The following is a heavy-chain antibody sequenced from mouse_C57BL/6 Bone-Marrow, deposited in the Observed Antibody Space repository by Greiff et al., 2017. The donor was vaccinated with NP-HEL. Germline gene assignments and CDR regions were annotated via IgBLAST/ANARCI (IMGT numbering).Heavy chain of an antibody. D-gene: IGHD1-1*01. Sequence: QVQLQQPGAELVKPGASVKMSCKASGYTFTSYWITWVKQRPGQGLEWIGDIYPGSGSTNYNEKFKSKATLTVDTSSSTASMQLSSLTSEGCAVYDCARYYCGSSFGGFAYWGQGTLVTVSA. V-gene: IGHV1-55*01. CDR3: ARYYCGSSFGGFAY. CDR1: GYTFTSYW. CDR2: IYPGSGST. J-gene: IGHJ3*01.